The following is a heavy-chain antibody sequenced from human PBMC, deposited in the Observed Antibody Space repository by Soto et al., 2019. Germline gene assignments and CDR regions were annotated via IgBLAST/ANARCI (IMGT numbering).Heavy chain of an antibody. CDR1: GGSISSYY. CDR3: ARAGIVVVPAAMRAVPLFDY. CDR2: IYYSGST. V-gene: IGHV4-59*01. D-gene: IGHD2-2*01. J-gene: IGHJ4*02. Sequence: SETRSLTCTVSGGSISSYYWSWIRQPPGKGLEWIGYIYYSGSTNYNPSLKSRVTISVDTSKNQFSLKLSSVTAADTAVYYCARAGIVVVPAAMRAVPLFDYWGQGTLVTVSS.